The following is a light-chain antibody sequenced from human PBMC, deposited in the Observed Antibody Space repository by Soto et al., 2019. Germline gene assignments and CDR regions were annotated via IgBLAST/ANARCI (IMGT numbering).Light chain of an antibody. CDR3: QQYNSYSWT. Sequence: DIQMTQSPSSLSVSVGDRVTITFRASQSIGGFLNWYQQKLGKAPKLLIYAASSLQSGVPSRFSGSGSGTEFTLTISSLQPDDFATYYCQQYNSYSWTFGQGTKVDIK. J-gene: IGKJ1*01. CDR2: AAS. V-gene: IGKV1-5*01. CDR1: QSIGGF.